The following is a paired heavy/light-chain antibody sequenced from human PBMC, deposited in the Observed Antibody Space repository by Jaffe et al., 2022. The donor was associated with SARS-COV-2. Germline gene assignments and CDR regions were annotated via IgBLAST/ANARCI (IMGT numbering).Heavy chain of an antibody. Sequence: EVQLVESGGGLVQPGGSLRLSCAASGFTFSTYWMHWVRQTPGKGLVWVSRIFSDGSTTSYADSVKGRFTISRDNARNTLYLQMNSLRAEDTGMYYCSRGSAYASSDYWGQGALVTVSS. D-gene: IGHD6-6*01. J-gene: IGHJ4*02. CDR1: GFTFSTYW. V-gene: IGHV3-74*01. CDR3: SRGSAYASSDY. CDR2: IFSDGSTT.
Light chain of an antibody. Sequence: DIQMTQSPSSLSASVGDRVTITCRASQSIHSHLNWYQHKPGKAPKLLIYGASNLQSGVPSRFSGSGSGTDFTLTITSLQPEDFATYYCQQTYSAPLTFGGGTKVEIK. V-gene: IGKV1-39*01. CDR2: GAS. CDR3: QQTYSAPLT. J-gene: IGKJ4*01. CDR1: QSIHSH.